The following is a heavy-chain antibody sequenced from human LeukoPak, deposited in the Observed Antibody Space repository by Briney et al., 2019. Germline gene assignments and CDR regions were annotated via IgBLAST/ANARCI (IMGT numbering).Heavy chain of an antibody. J-gene: IGHJ4*02. CDR2: IGDGGAT. V-gene: IGHV3-13*01. Sequence: GGSLRLSCAASGFAYSDYAMAWVRQAPGEGLEWVSAIGDGGATYYPGSVKGRFTISRDNAKNSLYLQMNSLRAGDTAVYYCTREDLGVGWTYFDYWGQGTLVTVSS. CDR1: GFAYSDYA. CDR3: TREDLGVGWTYFDY. D-gene: IGHD6-19*01.